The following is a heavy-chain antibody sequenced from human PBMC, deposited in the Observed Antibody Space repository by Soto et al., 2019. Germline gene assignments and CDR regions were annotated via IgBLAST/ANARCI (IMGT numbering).Heavy chain of an antibody. V-gene: IGHV3-21*01. CDR3: ARYFFGNYGMDV. J-gene: IGHJ6*02. Sequence: PGGSLRLSCAASGFTFSSYRMHWVRQAPGKGLEWVASISNSSSYIYYADSVKVRFTISRDNAKNSLYLQMNSLRAEDTAVYYCARYFFGNYGMDVWGQGTTVTVSS. D-gene: IGHD3-10*01. CDR1: GFTFSSYR. CDR2: ISNSSSYI.